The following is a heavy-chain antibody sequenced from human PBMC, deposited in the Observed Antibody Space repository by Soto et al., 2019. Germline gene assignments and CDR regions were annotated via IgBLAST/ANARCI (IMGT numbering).Heavy chain of an antibody. CDR2: ISGSGGST. CDR3: AKGSRSYYFDY. Sequence: ALRLSCAASGFTFSSYAMSWVRQAPGKGLEWVSAISGSGGSTYYADSVNGRFTISRDNSKNTLYLQMNSLRAEDTAVYYCAKGSRSYYFDYWGQGTLVTVSS. D-gene: IGHD6-6*01. V-gene: IGHV3-23*01. J-gene: IGHJ4*02. CDR1: GFTFSSYA.